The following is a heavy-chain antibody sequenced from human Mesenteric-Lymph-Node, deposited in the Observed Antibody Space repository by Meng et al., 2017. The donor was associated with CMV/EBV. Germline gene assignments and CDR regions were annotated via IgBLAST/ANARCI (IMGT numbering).Heavy chain of an antibody. CDR2: IIPIFGTA. D-gene: IGHD1-26*01. J-gene: IGHJ4*02. CDR3: ARKGKVGNALDY. CDR1: GGTFSSYA. Sequence: CKASGGTFSSYAISWVRQAPGQGLEWMGGIIPIFGTANYAQKFQGRVTITADESTSTAYMELSSLRSEDTAVYYCARKGKVGNALDYWGQGTLVTVSS. V-gene: IGHV1-69*01.